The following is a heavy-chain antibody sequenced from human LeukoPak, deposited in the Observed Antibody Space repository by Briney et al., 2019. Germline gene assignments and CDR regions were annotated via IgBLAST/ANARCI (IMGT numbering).Heavy chain of an antibody. CDR2: FHNSGDP. CDR3: ARSLGRGATAFDY. D-gene: IGHD1-26*01. V-gene: IGHV4-59*08. Sequence: SETLSLTCTVSGGSIGIYYGSGLRQSPGRGLQWFGSFHNSGDPHYNPSHKSRPTISLDTSKNQFSLKLSSVTAADTAVYYCARSLGRGATAFDYWGQGTLVTVSS. CDR1: GGSIGIYY. J-gene: IGHJ4*02.